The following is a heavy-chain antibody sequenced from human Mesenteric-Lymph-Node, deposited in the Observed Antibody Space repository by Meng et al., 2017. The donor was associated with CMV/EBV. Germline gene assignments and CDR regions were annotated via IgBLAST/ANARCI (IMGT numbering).Heavy chain of an antibody. D-gene: IGHD3-16*01. CDR1: DYTTSTYT. J-gene: IGHJ6*02. CDR2: ISSSTLYS. CDR3: AKDWAHSTEGPLYSFFYGMDV. V-gene: IGHV3-21*04. Sequence: GESLKISCVASDYTTSTYTMSWVRQAPGKGLEWVSSISSSTLYSLYADSVKGRFTISRDNAENTLYLQMSSLRTEDTAVYYCAKDWAHSTEGPLYSFFYGMDVWGQGTTVTVSS.